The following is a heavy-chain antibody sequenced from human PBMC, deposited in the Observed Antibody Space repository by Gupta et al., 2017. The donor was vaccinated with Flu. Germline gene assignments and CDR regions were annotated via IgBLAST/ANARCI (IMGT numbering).Heavy chain of an antibody. J-gene: IGHJ4*02. V-gene: IGHV3-64D*06. Sequence: EVQLVESGGGLVQPGGPLSPSCSASGFTLSSYPMHGVRQTPGRDLESISSIFGNGESTYYADSVKGRFTISRDNSKNTLFLQMSSLRVEDTAVYYCVKDGDVAGYSFPDCWGQGTLVTVSS. CDR1: GFTLSSYP. D-gene: IGHD5-18*01. CDR2: IFGNGEST. CDR3: VKDGDVAGYSFPDC.